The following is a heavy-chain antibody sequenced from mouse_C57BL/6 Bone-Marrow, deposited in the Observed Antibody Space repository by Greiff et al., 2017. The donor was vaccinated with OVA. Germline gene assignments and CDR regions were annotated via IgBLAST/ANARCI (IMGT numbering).Heavy chain of an antibody. CDR2: IYWDDDK. CDR3: ARMYYYGSSYGWYFDV. Sequence: QVTLKESGPGLLQSSQPLSLTCSFSGFSLSTSGMGVSWIRQPSGKGLEWLAHIYWDDDKRYNPSLKRRLTISKDTSRNQVFLKITSVDTADTATYYCARMYYYGSSYGWYFDVWGTGTTVTVSS. J-gene: IGHJ1*03. CDR1: GFSLSTSGMG. D-gene: IGHD1-1*01. V-gene: IGHV8-12*01.